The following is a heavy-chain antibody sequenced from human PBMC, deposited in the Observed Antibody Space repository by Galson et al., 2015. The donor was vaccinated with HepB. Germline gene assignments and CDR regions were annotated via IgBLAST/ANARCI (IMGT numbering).Heavy chain of an antibody. CDR2: MSYDGRNT. Sequence: SLRLSCAASGFSFGSYAMHWVRQAPGKGLEWLSLMSYDGRNTYYADSVKGRFTISRDNSNNTLFLQMNSLRADDTAVYYCARVPKIIVVAPAAIGYWGQGTLVTVSS. CDR1: GFSFGSYA. D-gene: IGHD2-2*01. CDR3: ARVPKIIVVAPAAIGY. V-gene: IGHV3-30*04. J-gene: IGHJ4*02.